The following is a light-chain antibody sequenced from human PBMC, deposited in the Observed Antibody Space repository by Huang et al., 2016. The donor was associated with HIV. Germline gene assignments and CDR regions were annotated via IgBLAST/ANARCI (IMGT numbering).Light chain of an antibody. J-gene: IGKJ1*01. CDR1: QSVGNS. Sequence: DIQMTQSPSSLSASVGDRVTITCRTSQSVGNSLNWYQQKPGKAPELLIYASSLQAWVSSRFSGSGSGTDFTLIISSLQPEDFATYYCQQSYISPWTFGQGTKVEI. CDR2: AS. V-gene: IGKV1-39*01. CDR3: QQSYISPWT.